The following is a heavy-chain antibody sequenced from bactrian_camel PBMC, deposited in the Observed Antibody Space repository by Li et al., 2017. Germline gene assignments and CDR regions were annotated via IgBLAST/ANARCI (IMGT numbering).Heavy chain of an antibody. J-gene: IGHJ4*01. V-gene: IGHV3S5*01. CDR2: IYIDGRGP. Sequence: QVQLVESGGGSVQPGGSPRLSCAASGFTFSNAYMSWVRQAPGKGLEWVGSIYIDGRGPYYADSMKGRFTISRANAKNTVYLQLNSLKTEDMATYYCAKGVNNWGDGYDYWGQGTQVTVS. D-gene: IGHD8*01. CDR1: GFTFSNAY. CDR3: AKGVNNWGDGYDY.